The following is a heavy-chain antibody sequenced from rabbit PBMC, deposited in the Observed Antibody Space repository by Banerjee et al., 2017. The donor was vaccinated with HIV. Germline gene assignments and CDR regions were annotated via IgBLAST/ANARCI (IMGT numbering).Heavy chain of an antibody. CDR1: GFDFSSTYY. J-gene: IGHJ4*01. CDR2: ISAGSSGTT. V-gene: IGHV1S40*01. Sequence: QSLEESGGGLVQPEGSLTLTCKASGFDFSSTYYMCWVRQAPGKGLEWIGCISAGSSGTTYYASWAKGRFTISKTSSTTVDLKMTSLTAADTATYFCARGAGHADYGDASLWGPGTLVTVS. D-gene: IGHD2-1*01. CDR3: ARGAGHADYGDASL.